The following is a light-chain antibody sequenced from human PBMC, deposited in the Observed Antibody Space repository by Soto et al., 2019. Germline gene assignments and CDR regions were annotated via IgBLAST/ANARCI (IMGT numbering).Light chain of an antibody. CDR3: ERSGYPAGR. J-gene: IGKJ1*01. CDR2: GVF. Sequence: SVLTQSKDTLSLSPGERATLSCRASQSGSSSYLAWYQQRPGQPPRLLIYGVFTRADDIPDRFSGSGSETDFTLTLCSLKAEDCALSFYERSGYPAGRVGEGTKVDIK. V-gene: IGKV3-20*01. CDR1: QSGSSSY.